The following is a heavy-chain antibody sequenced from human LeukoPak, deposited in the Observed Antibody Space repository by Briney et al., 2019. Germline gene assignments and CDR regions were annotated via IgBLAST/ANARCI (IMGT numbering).Heavy chain of an antibody. V-gene: IGHV3-33*06. CDR2: IWYDGSNK. J-gene: IGHJ3*02. D-gene: IGHD3-10*01. CDR1: GFTFSSYG. CDR3: AKDLGLWFGDDAFDI. Sequence: PGGSLRLSCAASGFTFSSYGMHWVRQALGKGLEWVAVIWYDGSNKYYADSVKGRFTISRDNSKNTLYLQMNSLRAEDTAVYYCAKDLGLWFGDDAFDIWGQGTMVTVSS.